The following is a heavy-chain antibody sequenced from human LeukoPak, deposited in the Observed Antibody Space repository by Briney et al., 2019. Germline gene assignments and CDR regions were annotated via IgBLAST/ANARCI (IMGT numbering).Heavy chain of an antibody. D-gene: IGHD5-24*01. CDR1: GYTFSGYA. CDR2: INASNGHT. CDR3: ARGIWSATRVDYYLDN. Sequence: ASVKVSCKASGYTFSGYAIHWVRQAPGQRFEWMGWINASNGHTKYSQNFQGRVTITRDSSANIVYMDVSSLTSEDTAVYYCARGIWSATRVDYYLDNWGRGTLVTVSS. J-gene: IGHJ4*02. V-gene: IGHV1-3*01.